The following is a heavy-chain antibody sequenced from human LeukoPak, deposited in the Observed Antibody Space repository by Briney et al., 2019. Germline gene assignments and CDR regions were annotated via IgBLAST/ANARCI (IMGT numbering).Heavy chain of an antibody. Sequence: EASVNVSCKASGGTFNRYSFDWVRQAPGQGLEWMGGIIPIFGTTNYAQKFQGRVTITADDSTSTAYMELSSLRSEDTAVYYCASGSGAWYKEFDYWGQGTLVTVSS. J-gene: IGHJ4*02. D-gene: IGHD1-14*01. V-gene: IGHV1-69*13. CDR1: GGTFNRYS. CDR2: IIPIFGTT. CDR3: ASGSGAWYKEFDY.